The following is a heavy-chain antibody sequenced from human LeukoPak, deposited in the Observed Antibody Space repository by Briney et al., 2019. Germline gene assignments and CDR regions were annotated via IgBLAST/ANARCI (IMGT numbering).Heavy chain of an antibody. J-gene: IGHJ3*02. V-gene: IGHV3-9*01. Sequence: PGGSLRLSCAASGFTFDDYAMPWVRQAPGKGLEWVSGISWNSGSIGYADSVKGRFTISRDNAKNSLYLQMNSLRAEDTALYYCAKGRASVTTDGAFDIWGQGTMVTVSS. CDR1: GFTFDDYA. CDR3: AKGRASVTTDGAFDI. CDR2: ISWNSGSI. D-gene: IGHD4-17*01.